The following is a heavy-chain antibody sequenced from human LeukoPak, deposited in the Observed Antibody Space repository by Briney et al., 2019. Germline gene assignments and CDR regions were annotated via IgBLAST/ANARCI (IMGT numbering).Heavy chain of an antibody. J-gene: IGHJ6*02. Sequence: SQTLSLTCAISGDSVSSISVAWNWIRQSPSRGLEWLGRTYYRSKWYYEYAISVKSRINISPDTSKNQFSLQLTSVTPEDTAVYYCSLARSEYHYGMDVWGQGTTVTVSS. V-gene: IGHV6-1*01. CDR1: GDSVSSISVA. CDR3: SLARSEYHYGMDV. CDR2: TYYRSKWYY.